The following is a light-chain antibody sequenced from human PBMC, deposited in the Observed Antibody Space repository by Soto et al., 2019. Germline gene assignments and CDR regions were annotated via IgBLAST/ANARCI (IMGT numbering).Light chain of an antibody. J-gene: IGKJ4*01. Sequence: EIVMTQSPATLSVSPGERATLSCRASQSISSDLAWYQQKPGQAPRLVIYGASTRATGVPARFSGSGSATDFTLTISRLEPEDFAVYFCQQSGSSPLTFGGGTKVDIK. CDR2: GAS. CDR1: QSISSD. CDR3: QQSGSSPLT. V-gene: IGKV3-15*01.